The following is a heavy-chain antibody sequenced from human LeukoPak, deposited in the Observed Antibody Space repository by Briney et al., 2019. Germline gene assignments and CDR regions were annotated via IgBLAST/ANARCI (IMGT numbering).Heavy chain of an antibody. CDR1: GFRLNFFG. Sequence: GGSLRLSCAASGFRLNFFGMSWVRQAPGKGLEWVSGIGTTADTIYPDSVKGRFTISRDNAKNSIYLQMNSLRAGDTAVYYCAREAKDSSGYYFVPGLDYWGQGALVTVSS. D-gene: IGHD3-22*01. V-gene: IGHV3-13*01. CDR2: IGTTADT. CDR3: AREAKDSSGYYFVPGLDY. J-gene: IGHJ4*02.